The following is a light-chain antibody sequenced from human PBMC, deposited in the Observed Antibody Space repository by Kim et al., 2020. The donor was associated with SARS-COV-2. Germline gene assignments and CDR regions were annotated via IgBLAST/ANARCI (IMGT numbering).Light chain of an antibody. Sequence: QGKTARITWGGNNIGSKSVHWYQQKPGQAPVLVIYYDSARPSGIPERFSGANSGNTATLTTSRVEDGDEADYYCQVWDSSSDHVVFGGGTKLTVL. CDR1: NIGSKS. CDR2: YDS. CDR3: QVWDSSSDHVV. J-gene: IGLJ2*01. V-gene: IGLV3-21*04.